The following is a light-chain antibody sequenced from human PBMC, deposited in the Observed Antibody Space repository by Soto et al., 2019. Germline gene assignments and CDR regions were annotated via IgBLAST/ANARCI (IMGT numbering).Light chain of an antibody. J-gene: IGKJ4*01. CDR1: QGIGIY. CDR3: QKYNSAPIT. Sequence: DIPMTQSPSSLSASLGDRVTITCRASQGIGIYLAWFQQRPGKVPKLLIYAASTLQSGVPSRFSGSGSGTDFTLTISSLQPEDVATYYCQKYNSAPITLGGVTRVEIK. CDR2: AAS. V-gene: IGKV1-27*01.